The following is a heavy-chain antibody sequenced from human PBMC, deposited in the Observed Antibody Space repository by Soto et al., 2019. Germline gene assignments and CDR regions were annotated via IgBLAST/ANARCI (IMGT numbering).Heavy chain of an antibody. CDR3: ARGPSSLTRFDY. D-gene: IGHD2-2*01. Sequence: GGSLRLSCAASGFTFSSYAVHWVRQAPGKGLEWVAVISFDGSNKYYADSVKGRFTISRDNSKNTLYLQMNSLRAEDTAVYYCARGPSSLTRFDYWGQGTLVTVSS. CDR1: GFTFSSYA. V-gene: IGHV3-30-3*01. J-gene: IGHJ4*02. CDR2: ISFDGSNK.